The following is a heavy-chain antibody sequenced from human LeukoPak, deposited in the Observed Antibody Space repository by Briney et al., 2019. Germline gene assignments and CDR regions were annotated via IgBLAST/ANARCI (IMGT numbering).Heavy chain of an antibody. CDR1: GGTFSSYA. CDR3: ARGWREMLENWFDP. D-gene: IGHD5-24*01. CDR2: INPNSGGT. Sequence: GSPVKVSCKASGGTFSSYAISWVRQAPGQGLEWMGWINPNSGGTNYAQKFQGRVTMTRDTSISTAYMELSRLRSDDTAVYYCARGWREMLENWFDPWGQGTLVTVPS. V-gene: IGHV1-2*02. J-gene: IGHJ5*02.